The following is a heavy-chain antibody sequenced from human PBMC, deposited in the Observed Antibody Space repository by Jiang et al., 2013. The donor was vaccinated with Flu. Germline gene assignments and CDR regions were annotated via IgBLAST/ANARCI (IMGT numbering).Heavy chain of an antibody. V-gene: IGHV4-39*01. J-gene: IGHJ5*02. CDR1: GGSISSSSYY. CDR3: ARQTNENRASIRP. Sequence: LLKPSETLSLTCTVSGGSISSSSYYWGWIRQPPGKGLEWIGSIYYSGSTYYNPSLKSRVTISVDTSKNQFSLKLSSVTAADTAVYYCARQTNENRASIRPWGQGTLVTVSS. CDR2: IYYSGST. D-gene: IGHD2-21*01.